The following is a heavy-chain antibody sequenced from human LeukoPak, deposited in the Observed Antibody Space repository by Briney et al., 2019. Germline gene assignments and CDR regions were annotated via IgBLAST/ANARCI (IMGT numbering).Heavy chain of an antibody. CDR2: IYASGNT. J-gene: IGHJ4*02. D-gene: IGHD6-13*01. V-gene: IGHV4-4*07. CDR1: GFSFSTYN. Sequence: PGGSLRLSCAVSGFSFSTYNMNWVRQAPGKGREWIGSIYASGNTNYNPSLKGRLTMTVDTSKNQFSLNLSSVTAADTAVYYCARGRGSSWYYLDSWGQGTLVTVSS. CDR3: ARGRGSSWYYLDS.